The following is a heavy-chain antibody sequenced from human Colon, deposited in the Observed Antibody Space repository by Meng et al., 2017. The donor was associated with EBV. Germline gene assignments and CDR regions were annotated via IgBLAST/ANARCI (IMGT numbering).Heavy chain of an antibody. CDR1: GASLSSNNW. CDR2: IYHGGNT. CDR3: ARGNAYNAPSFDY. Sequence: QVQLQASGAGLVGPSGTRSLTCAVSGASLSSNNWWSWVRQPPGKGLEWIGEIYHGGNTNYNPSLKSRVTISVDRSNDQFSLSLSSVTAADTAVYYCARGNAYNAPSFDYWGQGTLVTVSS. J-gene: IGHJ4*02. V-gene: IGHV4-4*02. D-gene: IGHD5-24*01.